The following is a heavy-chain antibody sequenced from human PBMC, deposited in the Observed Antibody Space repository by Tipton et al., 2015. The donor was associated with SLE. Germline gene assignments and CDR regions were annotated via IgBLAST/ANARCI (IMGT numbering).Heavy chain of an antibody. CDR1: ADSIRRSY. J-gene: IGHJ2*01. Sequence: TLSLTCSVAADSIRRSYWSWIRQPPGKGLEWIGTIHYAGGTYYNPSLRSRLTISVDTSENHFSLNLNSVTAADTAVYFCARQRGYYDGTPFPPWNFDLWGRGTQVTVSS. V-gene: IGHV4-59*08. CDR2: IHYAGGT. CDR3: ARQRGYYDGTPFPPWNFDL. D-gene: IGHD3-16*01.